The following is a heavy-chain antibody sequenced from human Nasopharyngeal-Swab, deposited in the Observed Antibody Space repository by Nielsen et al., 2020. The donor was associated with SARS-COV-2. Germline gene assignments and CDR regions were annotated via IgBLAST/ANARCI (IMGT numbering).Heavy chain of an antibody. J-gene: IGHJ4*02. CDR3: ARDPLYYYGSGSHYDY. D-gene: IGHD3-10*01. CDR2: ISYDGSEE. V-gene: IGHV3-30*03. CDR1: GFNFRTHE. Sequence: GESLKISCAASGFNFRTHEMHWVRQALGKGLEWVAGISYDGSEEHYVDSVKGRFTISRDNSKNTLYLQMNSLRVEDTAVYYCARDPLYYYGSGSHYDYWGQGTLVTVSS.